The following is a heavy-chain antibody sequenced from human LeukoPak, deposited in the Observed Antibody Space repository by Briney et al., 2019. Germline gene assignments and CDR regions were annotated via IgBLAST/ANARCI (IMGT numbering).Heavy chain of an antibody. Sequence: PGRSLRLSCAASGFTVSSNYMSWVRQAPGKGLEWVSVIYSGGSTYYADSVKGRFTISRDNSKNTLYLQMNSLRAEDTAVYYCASTFYKYYYDSSGYLGRAFDIWGQGTMVTVSS. J-gene: IGHJ3*02. CDR3: ASTFYKYYYDSSGYLGRAFDI. V-gene: IGHV3-53*01. CDR2: IYSGGST. CDR1: GFTVSSNY. D-gene: IGHD3-22*01.